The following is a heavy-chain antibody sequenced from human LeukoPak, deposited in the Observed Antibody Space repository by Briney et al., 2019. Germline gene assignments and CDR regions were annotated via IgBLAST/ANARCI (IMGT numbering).Heavy chain of an antibody. V-gene: IGHV5-51*01. CDR2: IYPGDSDT. Sequence: GESLKISCKGSGYSFTSYWIGWVRQMPGKGLEWMGIIYPGDSDTRYSPSFQGQVTISADKSISTAYLQWSSLKASDTAMYYCARHLVATPEETWFDPWGQGTLVTVSS. D-gene: IGHD5-12*01. CDR3: ARHLVATPEETWFDP. J-gene: IGHJ5*02. CDR1: GYSFTSYW.